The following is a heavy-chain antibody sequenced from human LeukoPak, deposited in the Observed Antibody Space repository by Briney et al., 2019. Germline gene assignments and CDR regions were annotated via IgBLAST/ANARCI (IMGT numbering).Heavy chain of an antibody. V-gene: IGHV3-23*01. CDR2: ISGSGGST. J-gene: IGHJ3*02. CDR3: AKGGITTGVGYDFWSGYYHHDAFDI. Sequence: PGGSLRLSCAASGFTFSSYAMSWVRQAPGKGLEWVSAISGSGGSTYYADSVKGRFTISRDNSKNTLYLQMNSLRAEDTAVYYCAKGGITTGVGYDFWSGYYHHDAFDIWGQGTMVTVSS. CDR1: GFTFSSYA. D-gene: IGHD3-3*01.